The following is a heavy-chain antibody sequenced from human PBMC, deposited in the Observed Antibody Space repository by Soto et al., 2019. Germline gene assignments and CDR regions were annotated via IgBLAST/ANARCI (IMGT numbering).Heavy chain of an antibody. CDR3: ARGTYGRPLDY. CDR1: GFTFSTYD. D-gene: IGHD3-10*01. CDR2: IGIADDT. Sequence: GGSLRLSCAASGFTFSTYDMHWVRQSTGKSLEWVSAIGIADDTYYPGSVTGRFTISRDNAKNSLFLQMNSLRTGDTAVYYCARGTYGRPLDYWGQGTLVTVSS. V-gene: IGHV3-13*01. J-gene: IGHJ4*02.